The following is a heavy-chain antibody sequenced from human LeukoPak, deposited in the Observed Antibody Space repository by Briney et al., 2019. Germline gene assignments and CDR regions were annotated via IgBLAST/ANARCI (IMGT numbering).Heavy chain of an antibody. J-gene: IGHJ4*02. CDR3: AKRDTSGWPPVGLGY. D-gene: IGHD6-19*01. Sequence: GGSLRLSCAASGFTFSSYAMHWVRQAPGKGLEWVAFIRYDGSNKYYADSVKGRFTISRDNSKNTLYLQMNSLRAEDTAVYYCAKRDTSGWPPVGLGYWGQGTLVTVSS. CDR1: GFTFSSYA. CDR2: IRYDGSNK. V-gene: IGHV3-30*02.